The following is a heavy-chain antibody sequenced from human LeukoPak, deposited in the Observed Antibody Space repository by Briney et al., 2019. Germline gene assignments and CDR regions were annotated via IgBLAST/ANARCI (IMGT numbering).Heavy chain of an antibody. CDR2: MSYDGNNI. CDR3: ARPYCDSTTCYYNDY. Sequence: GRSLRLSCVTSGFTFLDFAVHWVRQAPGKGLEWVAVMSYDGNNIYYADSVKGRFTLSRDSSKNTLYLRMNSLRPEDTAVYYCARPYCDSTTCYYNDYWGQGTLVTVSS. J-gene: IGHJ4*02. D-gene: IGHD2-2*01. CDR1: GFTFLDFA. V-gene: IGHV3-30-3*01.